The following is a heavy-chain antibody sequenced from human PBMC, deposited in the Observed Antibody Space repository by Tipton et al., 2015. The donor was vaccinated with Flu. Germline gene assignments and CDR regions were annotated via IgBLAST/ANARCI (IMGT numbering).Heavy chain of an antibody. CDR2: IKQDGSEK. V-gene: IGHV3-7*03. D-gene: IGHD6-13*01. CDR3: TRAQHQLVPPVY. Sequence: SLRLSCAASGFTFSNAWMSWVRQAPGKGLEWVANIKQDGSEKYYVDSVKGRFTISRDNAKNSLYLQMNSLRAGDTAVYYCTRAQHQLVPPVYWGQGTLVTVSS. CDR1: GFTFSNAW. J-gene: IGHJ4*02.